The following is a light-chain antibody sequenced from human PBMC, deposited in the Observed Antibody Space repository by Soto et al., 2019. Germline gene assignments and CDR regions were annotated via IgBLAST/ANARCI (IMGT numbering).Light chain of an antibody. CDR1: QGIGDT. Sequence: EIIMTQSPATLSVSPGEVATLSCRASQGIGDTLAWYQHKPGQTPRLLIYDTSTRATGVPARFSGSRSGTEFTLTINSLQSEDFAVYYCQRYNNLPLTFGGGTKVENK. CDR3: QRYNNLPLT. V-gene: IGKV3-15*01. CDR2: DTS. J-gene: IGKJ4*01.